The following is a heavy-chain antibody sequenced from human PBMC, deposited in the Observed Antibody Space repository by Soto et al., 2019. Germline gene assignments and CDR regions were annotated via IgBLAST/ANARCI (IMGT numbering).Heavy chain of an antibody. J-gene: IGHJ4*02. CDR3: AIGRIQLWYPFDY. Sequence: QVQLQESGPGLVKPSETLSLTCTVSGGSISSYYWSWIRQPPGKGLEWIGYIYYSGSTNYNPALKSRVTISVATSKNQFSLKLSSVTAADTAVYYCAIGRIQLWYPFDYWGQRTLVTVSS. D-gene: IGHD5-18*01. CDR1: GGSISSYY. V-gene: IGHV4-59*01. CDR2: IYYSGST.